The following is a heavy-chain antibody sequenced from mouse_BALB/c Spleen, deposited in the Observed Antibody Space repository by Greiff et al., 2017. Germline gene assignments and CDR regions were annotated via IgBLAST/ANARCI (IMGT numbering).Heavy chain of an antibody. D-gene: IGHD2-1*01. J-gene: IGHJ2*01. V-gene: IGHV5-15*02. CDR3: ARDGNYYFDY. CDR2: ISNLAYSI. Sequence: DVQLVESGGGLVQPGGSRKLSCAASGFTFSDYGMAWVRQAPGKGPEWVAFISNLAYSIYYADTVTGRFTISRENAKNTLYLEMSSLRSEDTAMYYCARDGNYYFDYWGQGTTLTVSS. CDR1: GFTFSDYG.